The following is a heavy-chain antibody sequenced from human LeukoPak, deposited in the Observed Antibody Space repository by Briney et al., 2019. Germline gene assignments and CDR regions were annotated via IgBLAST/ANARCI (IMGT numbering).Heavy chain of an antibody. CDR2: SYYSGST. Sequence: PSQTLSLTCTVSGGSIRSGGYYWSWFRQHPGKGLEWIGYSYYSGSTYYNPSLKSRVTISVDTSKNQFSLKLSSVTAADTAVYYCARGYTGSNNWFDPWGQGTLVTVSS. J-gene: IGHJ5*02. V-gene: IGHV4-31*03. CDR1: GGSIRSGGYY. D-gene: IGHD1-26*01. CDR3: ARGYTGSNNWFDP.